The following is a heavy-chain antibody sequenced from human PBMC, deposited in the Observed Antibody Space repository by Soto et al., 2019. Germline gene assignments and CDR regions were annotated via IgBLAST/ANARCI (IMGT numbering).Heavy chain of an antibody. J-gene: IGHJ4*02. Sequence: GGSLRLSCAASGFTFISYSMNWVRQAPGKGLEWVSSISSSSSYIYYADSVKGRFTISRDNAKNSLYLQMNSLRAEDTAGYYCAPLVPYGDYGEGYWGQGTLVTVSS. CDR3: APLVPYGDYGEGY. CDR2: ISSSSSYI. D-gene: IGHD4-17*01. V-gene: IGHV3-21*01. CDR1: GFTFISYS.